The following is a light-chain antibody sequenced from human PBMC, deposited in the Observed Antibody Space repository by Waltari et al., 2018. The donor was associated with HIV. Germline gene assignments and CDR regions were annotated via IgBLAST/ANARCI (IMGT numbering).Light chain of an antibody. CDR3: CSYAGSNTYL. V-gene: IGLV2-23*02. CDR2: DVS. J-gene: IGLJ1*01. Sequence: QSALTQPASVSGFPGQSITISCTGSSSDVGSYNYVSWYQQHPGKAPQLLIADVSKRPSGVSNRFSGSKSGNTASLTISGLQAEDEADYYCCSYAGSNTYLFGTGTEVTVL. CDR1: SSDVGSYNY.